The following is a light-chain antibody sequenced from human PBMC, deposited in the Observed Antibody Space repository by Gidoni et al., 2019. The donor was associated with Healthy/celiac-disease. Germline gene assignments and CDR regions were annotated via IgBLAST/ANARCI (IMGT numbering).Light chain of an antibody. J-gene: IGKJ1*01. CDR2: AAS. CDR3: LQDYNYPRT. Sequence: AIQMTQSPSSLSASVGVRVTITCRARQGIRNDLGWYQQKPGKAPKLLIYAASSLQSGVPSRFSGSGSGTDFTLTISSLQPEDFATYYCLQDYNYPRTFGQGTKVEIK. CDR1: QGIRND. V-gene: IGKV1-6*01.